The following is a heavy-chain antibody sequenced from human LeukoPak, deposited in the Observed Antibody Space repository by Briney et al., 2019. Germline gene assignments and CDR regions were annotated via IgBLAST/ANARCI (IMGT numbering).Heavy chain of an antibody. J-gene: IGHJ4*02. Sequence: SGGSLRLSCAASGFTFSSNAMSWVRQAPGKGLEWVSAISGSGGSTYYADSVKGRFTISRDNSKNTLYLQMNSLRAEDTAVYYCAKAYYYDSSGYYFPSVYWGQGTLVTVSS. D-gene: IGHD3-22*01. CDR3: AKAYYYDSSGYYFPSVY. CDR2: ISGSGGST. V-gene: IGHV3-23*01. CDR1: GFTFSSNA.